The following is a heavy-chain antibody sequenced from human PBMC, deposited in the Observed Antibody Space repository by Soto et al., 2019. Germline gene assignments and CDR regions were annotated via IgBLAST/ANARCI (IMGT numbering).Heavy chain of an antibody. V-gene: IGHV4-31*03. CDR1: GGSISSGGYY. D-gene: IGHD5-12*01. CDR3: ARGYSGFPTVFDY. CDR2: IYYSGNT. J-gene: IGHJ4*02. Sequence: SETLSLTCTVSGGSISSGGYYCNWIRQHPGMGLEWIGYIYYSGNTYYNPSLQSRVTISVDTSKNQFSLKLSSVTAADTAVYYCARGYSGFPTVFDYWGQGTLVTVSS.